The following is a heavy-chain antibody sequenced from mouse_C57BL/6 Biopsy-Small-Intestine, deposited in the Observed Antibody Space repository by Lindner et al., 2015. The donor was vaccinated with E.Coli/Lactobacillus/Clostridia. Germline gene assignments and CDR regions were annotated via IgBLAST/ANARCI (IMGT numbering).Heavy chain of an antibody. V-gene: IGHV1-81*01. J-gene: IGHJ4*01. Sequence: YPRSGNTYYNEKFKGKATLTVDKSSSTAYMELNSLTSEDSAVYYCARLVTGAMDYWGQGTSVTVSS. CDR3: ARLVTGAMDY. D-gene: IGHD2-2*01. CDR2: YPRSGNT.